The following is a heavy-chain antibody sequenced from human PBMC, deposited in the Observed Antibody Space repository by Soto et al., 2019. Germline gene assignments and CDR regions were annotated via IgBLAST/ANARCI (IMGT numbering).Heavy chain of an antibody. CDR2: IYWDDDK. V-gene: IGHV2-5*02. D-gene: IGHD2-15*01. CDR1: GVAVSTRGEA. Sequence: PGRPRANPAQTLTLTSSISGVAVSTRGEAVDWIRQAPGKALECLVLIYWDDDKRYSPSLKSRLTITRDTSKNQVVLTMTDMDPVDTATYYCAHRVDYTGSWNTGYFDYWGQGTLVTV. J-gene: IGHJ4*02. CDR3: AHRVDYTGSWNTGYFDY.